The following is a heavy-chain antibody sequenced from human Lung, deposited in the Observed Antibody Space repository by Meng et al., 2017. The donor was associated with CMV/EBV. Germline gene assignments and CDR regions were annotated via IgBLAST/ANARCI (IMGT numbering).Heavy chain of an antibody. CDR2: IYHSGSP. CDR1: GGSVSTGYYY. D-gene: IGHD3-3*01. Sequence: SXTXSLXCTVPGGSVSTGYYYYNWIRQPPGKGLEWIGYIYHSGSPSYNPSLKSRVSMSIDTSKNQVSLKLRSVTAADKAVYYCARENFVRFWSGYYPLLDALDIWXQGKXVTVSS. V-gene: IGHV4-30-4*02. CDR3: ARENFVRFWSGYYPLLDALDI. J-gene: IGHJ3*02.